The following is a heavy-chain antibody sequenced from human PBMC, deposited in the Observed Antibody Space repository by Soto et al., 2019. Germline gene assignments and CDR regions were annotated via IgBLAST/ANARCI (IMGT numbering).Heavy chain of an antibody. CDR3: ASRYCSSTSCRTYYYYYGMDV. D-gene: IGHD2-2*01. V-gene: IGHV1-69*12. CDR1: GATFGGIP. CDR2: FIPIFGTA. J-gene: IGHJ6*02. Sequence: QGRLLQPGAGGKSPGASGKSSCRAFGATFGGIPFSGLDRAPGKGFGWWGGFIPIFGTANYAQKFQGRVTITADESTSTAYMELSSLRSEDTAVYYCASRYCSSTSCRTYYYYYGMDVWGQGTTVTVSS.